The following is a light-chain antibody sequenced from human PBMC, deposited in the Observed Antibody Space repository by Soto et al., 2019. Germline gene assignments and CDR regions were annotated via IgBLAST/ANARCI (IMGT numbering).Light chain of an antibody. Sequence: EIVLTQSPGTLSLSPGERATLSCRASQSISSSYLAWYQQKPDQAPRLLVYGASSRATGIPDRFSGSGSGTDFNLTISRLEPEEFAVYYWHQYGSSRFTFGPGTRVDIK. CDR3: HQYGSSRFT. CDR2: GAS. V-gene: IGKV3-20*01. CDR1: QSISSSY. J-gene: IGKJ3*01.